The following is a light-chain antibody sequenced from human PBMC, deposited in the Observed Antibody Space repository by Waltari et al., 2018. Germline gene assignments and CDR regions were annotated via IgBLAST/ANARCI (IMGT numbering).Light chain of an antibody. V-gene: IGKV3-20*01. Sequence: EIVFTQSPGTLSLSTGEIASFACWATQSVGSGSLAWYQQKPGQAPRLLIHGASSRATGVPDRFSGSGSGTDFTLTINRLEAEDFAVYYCQQYGDLPLTFGQGTRLEIK. J-gene: IGKJ5*01. CDR2: GAS. CDR3: QQYGDLPLT. CDR1: QSVGSGS.